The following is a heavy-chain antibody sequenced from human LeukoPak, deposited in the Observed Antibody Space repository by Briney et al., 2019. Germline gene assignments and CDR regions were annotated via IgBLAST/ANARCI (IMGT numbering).Heavy chain of an antibody. V-gene: IGHV5-51*01. CDR3: ARSLKHIAADYYFDY. CDR1: GYSFTSYW. J-gene: IGHJ4*02. Sequence: GESLKISCKGSGYSFTSYWIGWVRQMPGKGLEWMGIIYPGDSDTRYSPSFQGQVTISADKSISTAYLQWSSQKASDTAMYYCARSLKHIAADYYFDYWGQGTLVTVSS. CDR2: IYPGDSDT. D-gene: IGHD6-13*01.